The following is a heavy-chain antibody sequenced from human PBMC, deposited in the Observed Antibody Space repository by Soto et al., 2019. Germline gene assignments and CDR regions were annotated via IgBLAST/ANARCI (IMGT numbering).Heavy chain of an antibody. CDR2: IYPNDSRV. CDR3: ARGHVENWFRX. J-gene: IGHJ1*01. Sequence: GEALKISWQTSGYRFSSYWIVWVRQMPGKGMEWMVIIYPNDSRVKYKTSVQGQVTMSVDRSISTAYLQWSSLSASDTAVYFCARGHVENWFRXWGQGTPVTVSX. V-gene: IGHV5-51*01. CDR1: GYRFSSYW.